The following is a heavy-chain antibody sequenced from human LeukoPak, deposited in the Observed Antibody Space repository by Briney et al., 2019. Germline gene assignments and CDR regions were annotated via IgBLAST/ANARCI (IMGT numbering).Heavy chain of an antibody. CDR3: AKDISYGDYRPNAFDI. J-gene: IGHJ3*02. CDR2: ISGSGGST. Sequence: GSLRLSCAASGFTFSSYAMSWVRQAPGKGLEWVSAISGSGGSTYYADSVKGRFTISRDNSKNTLYLQMNSLRAEDTAVYYCAKDISYGDYRPNAFDIWGQGTMVTVSS. CDR1: GFTFSSYA. V-gene: IGHV3-23*01. D-gene: IGHD4-17*01.